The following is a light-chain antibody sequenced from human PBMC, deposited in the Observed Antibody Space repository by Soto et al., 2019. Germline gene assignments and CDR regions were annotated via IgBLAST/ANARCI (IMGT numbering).Light chain of an antibody. CDR2: GAS. J-gene: IGKJ1*01. V-gene: IGKV3-15*01. CDR1: QSVSTN. CDR3: QQYNNWPT. Sequence: VMTHSRAALSLSPGATVTRSCRASQSVSTNLAWYQQTPGQAPRLLISGASTRASDIPARFSGYGSGTDFTLTISSLQSEDFAVYYCQQYNNWPTSGQGTKVDI.